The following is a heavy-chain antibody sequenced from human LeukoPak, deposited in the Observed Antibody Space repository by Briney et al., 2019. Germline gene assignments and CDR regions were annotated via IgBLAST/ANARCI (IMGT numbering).Heavy chain of an antibody. V-gene: IGHV3-11*01. J-gene: IGHJ4*02. CDR2: ISRSGSTK. CDR1: GFTFSDYN. CDR3: ARDIVEVYYDSSGYYPRVFDY. D-gene: IGHD3-22*01. Sequence: GGSLRLSCAASGFTFSDYNMRWIRQAPGKGLEWVSSISRSGSTKYYADSVKGRFTISRDNAKNSLYLQMNSLRAEDTALYYCARDIVEVYYDSSGYYPRVFDYWGQGTLVTVSS.